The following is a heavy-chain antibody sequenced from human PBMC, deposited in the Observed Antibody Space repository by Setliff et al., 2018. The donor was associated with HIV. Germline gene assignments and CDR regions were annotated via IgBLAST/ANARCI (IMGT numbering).Heavy chain of an antibody. CDR1: GGSSSGYC. J-gene: IGHJ6*03. CDR3: ARVSCSSWYSIPLYYYYSMDV. Sequence: PSETLSLTCAVYGGSSSGYCWSWIRQPPGKGLEWIGEMQHSGRTNYNPSLRSRVTTSVDTSKSQFSLKLSSVTAADTAVYYCARVSCSSWYSIPLYYYYSMDVWGKGTTVTVSS. CDR2: MQHSGRT. V-gene: IGHV4-34*01. D-gene: IGHD6-13*01.